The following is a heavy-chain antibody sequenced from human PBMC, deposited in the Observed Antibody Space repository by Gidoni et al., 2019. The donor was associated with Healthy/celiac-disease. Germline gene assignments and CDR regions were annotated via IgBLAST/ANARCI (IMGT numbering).Heavy chain of an antibody. CDR2: IIPIFGTA. CDR1: GGTFSSYA. J-gene: IGHJ6*02. D-gene: IGHD5-18*01. CDR3: ARKAEVDTAMNLRNHYYGMDV. V-gene: IGHV1-69*01. Sequence: QVQLVQSGAEVKRPGSSVKVSCKASGGTFSSYAISWVRQAPGQGLEWMGGIIPIFGTANYAQKFQGRVTITADESTSTAYMELSSLRSEDTAVYYCARKAEVDTAMNLRNHYYGMDVWGQGTTVTVSS.